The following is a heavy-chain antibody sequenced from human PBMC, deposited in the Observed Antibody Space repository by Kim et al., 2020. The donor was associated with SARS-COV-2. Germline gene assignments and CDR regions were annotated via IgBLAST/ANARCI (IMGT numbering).Heavy chain of an antibody. CDR2: ISVYNANT. V-gene: IGHV1-18*01. CDR1: GYTFTSYG. D-gene: IGHD3-22*01. J-gene: IGHJ4*02. Sequence: ASVKVSCKASGYTFTSYGISWLRQAPGQGLEWMGWISVYNANTNYAQNLQARLTMTTDTSTSTAYMELRRLTSDDTAVYYCARDPAYDSSVYAADYWGQG. CDR3: ARDPAYDSSVYAADY.